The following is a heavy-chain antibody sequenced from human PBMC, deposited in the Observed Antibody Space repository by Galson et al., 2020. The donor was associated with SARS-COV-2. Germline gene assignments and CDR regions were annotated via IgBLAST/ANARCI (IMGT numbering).Heavy chain of an antibody. V-gene: IGHV5-51*01. CDR1: GYSFPTYW. CDR3: ARQPLGDYEFDY. Sequence: GESLKISCEASGYSFPTYWIGWVRQMPGKGLEWMGIIYPGDSDTRYSPSFQGQVTISADESISTAYLQWSSLKASDTAMYYCARQPLGDYEFDYWGQGTLVTVSS. CDR2: IYPGDSDT. D-gene: IGHD4-17*01. J-gene: IGHJ4*02.